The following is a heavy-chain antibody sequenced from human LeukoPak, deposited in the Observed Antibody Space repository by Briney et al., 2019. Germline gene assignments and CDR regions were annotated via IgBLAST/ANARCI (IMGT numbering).Heavy chain of an antibody. Sequence: GSLRLSCAASGFTFSSYSMNWVRQPPGKGLEWIGGIYHTGHTFYNPSLKSRVTISVETSKNQFSLKLNSVTAADTAVYYCAKEGTVRWFDPWGQGTLVTVSS. CDR3: AKEGTVRWFDP. CDR1: GFTFSSYS. V-gene: IGHV4-38-2*02. CDR2: IYHTGHT. J-gene: IGHJ5*02. D-gene: IGHD1-14*01.